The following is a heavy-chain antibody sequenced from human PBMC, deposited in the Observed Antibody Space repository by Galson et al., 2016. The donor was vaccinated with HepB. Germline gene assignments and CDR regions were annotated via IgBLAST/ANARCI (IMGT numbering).Heavy chain of an antibody. CDR3: AREALIAVTRLDV. Sequence: SLRLSCAASGFTFSSYAMNWVRQAPGKGLEWVAVIWADGSNQYYEDSVKGRFTISRDNAKNTLYLEMNRLRVEDTAVYYCAREALIAVTRLDVWGKGTTGSGSS. V-gene: IGHV3-33*08. D-gene: IGHD6-19*01. CDR2: IWADGSNQ. CDR1: GFTFSSYA. J-gene: IGHJ6*04.